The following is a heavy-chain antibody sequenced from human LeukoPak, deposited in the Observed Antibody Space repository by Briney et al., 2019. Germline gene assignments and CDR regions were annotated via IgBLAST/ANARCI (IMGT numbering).Heavy chain of an antibody. J-gene: IGHJ4*02. CDR3: ARDRIQLWLPNHFDY. D-gene: IGHD5-18*01. Sequence: ASVKVSCKASGGTFSSYAISWVRQAHGQGLEWVGWINPTSGGTTYAQRFQGRVTVTRDTSISTAYMELTRLRSDDTAVYYCARDRIQLWLPNHFDYWGQGTVVTVSS. CDR1: GGTFSSYA. V-gene: IGHV1-2*02. CDR2: INPTSGGT.